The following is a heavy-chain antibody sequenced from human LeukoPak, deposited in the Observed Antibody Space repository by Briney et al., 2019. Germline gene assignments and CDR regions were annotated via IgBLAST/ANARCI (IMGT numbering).Heavy chain of an antibody. D-gene: IGHD5-12*01. V-gene: IGHV4-59*01. J-gene: IGHJ4*02. Sequence: PSETLSLTCTVSGGSISSYYWSWIRQPPGKGLEWIGYIYYSGSTNYNPSLKSRVTISVDTSKNQFSLKLSSVTAADTGVYYCARVSGYDWESFYDYWGQGTLVTVSS. CDR2: IYYSGST. CDR3: ARVSGYDWESFYDY. CDR1: GGSISSYY.